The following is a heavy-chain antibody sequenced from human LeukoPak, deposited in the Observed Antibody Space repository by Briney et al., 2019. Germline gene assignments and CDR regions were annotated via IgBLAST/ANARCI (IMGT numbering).Heavy chain of an antibody. CDR2: MYRGGTT. Sequence: PGGSLRLSCAASGFTVSSKYMSWVRQAPGKGLEWVSVMYRGGTTYYADSVKGRFTISRDNSQNTLYLQMNSLRAEDTAVYYCARSGTGYGDYDGFDYWGQGTLVTVSS. CDR3: ARSGTGYGDYDGFDY. D-gene: IGHD4-17*01. CDR1: GFTVSSKY. J-gene: IGHJ4*02. V-gene: IGHV3-53*01.